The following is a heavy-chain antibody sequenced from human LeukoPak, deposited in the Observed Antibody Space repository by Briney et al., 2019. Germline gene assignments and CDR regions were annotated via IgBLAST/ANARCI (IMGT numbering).Heavy chain of an antibody. J-gene: IGHJ3*02. CDR2: ITHTGST. Sequence: SETLSLTCTVSGGSFSGFYWTWIRQPPGKGLEWIGEITHTGSTNYHPSLMSRVTISVDTSKSQFSLKLSSVTAADTTVYYCARGAPGRDDGLDIWGQGTMVTVS. CDR3: ARGAPGRDDGLDI. CDR1: GGSFSGFY. V-gene: IGHV4-34*01. D-gene: IGHD5-24*01.